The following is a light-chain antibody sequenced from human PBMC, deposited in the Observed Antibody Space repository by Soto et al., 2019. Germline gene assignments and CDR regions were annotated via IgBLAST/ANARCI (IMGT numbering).Light chain of an antibody. J-gene: IGLJ2*01. CDR2: DVS. CDR1: SSDVGGYNY. Sequence: QPASVSGSPGQSITISCTGTSSDVGGYNYVSWYQQHPGKAPKLMIYDVSNRPSGVSNRFSGSKSGNTASLTISGLQAEDEADYYCSSYTNSSPLVVFGGGTKLTVL. CDR3: SSYTNSSPLVV. V-gene: IGLV2-14*01.